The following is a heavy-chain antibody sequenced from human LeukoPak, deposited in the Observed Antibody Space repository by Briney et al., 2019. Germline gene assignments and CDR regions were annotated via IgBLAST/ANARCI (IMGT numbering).Heavy chain of an antibody. D-gene: IGHD2/OR15-2a*01. V-gene: IGHV3-74*01. CDR3: ATELSAGY. J-gene: IGHJ4*02. Sequence: PGRSLRLSCAASGFSFSRYWMHWVRQDPGKGLVWVSRIYGDGSTTHYADSVKGRFTISRDNAKNTLYLQMNSLRAEDTAVYYCATELSAGYWGQGTLVTVSS. CDR1: GFSFSRYW. CDR2: IYGDGSTT.